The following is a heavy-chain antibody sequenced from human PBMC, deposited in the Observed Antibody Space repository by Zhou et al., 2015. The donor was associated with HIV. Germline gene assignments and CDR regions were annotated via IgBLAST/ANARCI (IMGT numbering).Heavy chain of an antibody. Sequence: QVQLVESGGGVVQPGRSLRLSCAASGFTFSSYGMHWVRHPPGKGLEWVAFIRFDGSTKHYADFVKGRFSISRDAITSTVSLQMSSLRGDDTAVYYCAKGGSGHYNSEYYFDDCGQGTLVTVSS. D-gene: IGHD3-22*01. CDR1: GFTFSSYG. V-gene: IGHV3-30*02. J-gene: IGHJ4*02. CDR2: IRFDGSTK. CDR3: AKGGSGHYNSEYYFDD.